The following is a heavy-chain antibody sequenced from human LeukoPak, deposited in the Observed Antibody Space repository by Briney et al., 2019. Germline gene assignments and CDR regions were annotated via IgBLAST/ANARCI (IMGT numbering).Heavy chain of an antibody. V-gene: IGHV3-48*03. J-gene: IGHJ4*02. CDR1: GFTFSGYE. Sequence: GGSLRLSCAASGFTFSGYEMNWVRQAPGKGLEWVSYISNSGSSIYYADSVKGRFTISRDNAKNSLYLQMNSLRAEDTAVYYCARQTYYSDSSGYPDYWGQGTLVTVSS. CDR3: ARQTYYSDSSGYPDY. CDR2: ISNSGSSI. D-gene: IGHD3-22*01.